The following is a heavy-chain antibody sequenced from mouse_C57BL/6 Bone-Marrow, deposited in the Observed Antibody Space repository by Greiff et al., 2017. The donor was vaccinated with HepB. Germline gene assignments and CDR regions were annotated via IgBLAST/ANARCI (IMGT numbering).Heavy chain of an antibody. CDR1: GYTFTDYN. J-gene: IGHJ4*01. CDR3: ANPLAISYYAMDY. V-gene: IGHV1-22*01. Sequence: EVQRVESGPELVKPGASVKMSCKASGYTFTDYNMHWVKQSHGKSLEWIGYINPNNGGTSYNQKFKGKATLTVNKSSSTAYMELRSLTSEDSAVYYCANPLAISYYAMDYWGQGTSVTVSS. CDR2: INPNNGGT.